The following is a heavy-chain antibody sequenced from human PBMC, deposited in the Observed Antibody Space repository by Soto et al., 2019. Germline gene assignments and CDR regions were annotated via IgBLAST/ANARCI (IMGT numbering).Heavy chain of an antibody. Sequence: PGEPMKICCKGPVHLFNNHWIGWVRQTTGKGLEWMGLIFTRDSETKTSPSFQGHVSFSVDNSINTVYLQWTSLKTTDTGIYFCARGYFDSGHGYDLWGQGTLVTVSS. V-gene: IGHV5-51*01. CDR3: ARGYFDSGHGYDL. D-gene: IGHD3-10*01. CDR2: IFTRDSET. J-gene: IGHJ5*02. CDR1: VHLFNNHW.